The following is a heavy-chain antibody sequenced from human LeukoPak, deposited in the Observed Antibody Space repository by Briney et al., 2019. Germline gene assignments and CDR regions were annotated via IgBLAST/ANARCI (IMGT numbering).Heavy chain of an antibody. CDR2: ISHDGTTT. Sequence: GGSLRLSCAASGFTFSSYVMHWVRQVPGQGLVWVSCISHDGTTTSYADSVKGRFTISRDNAKNTLYLQMDSLRAGDTALYYCTRDQDWILFDWWGQGTLVTVSS. J-gene: IGHJ5*01. V-gene: IGHV3-74*01. CDR3: TRDQDWILFDW. CDR1: GFTFSSYV. D-gene: IGHD1-1*01.